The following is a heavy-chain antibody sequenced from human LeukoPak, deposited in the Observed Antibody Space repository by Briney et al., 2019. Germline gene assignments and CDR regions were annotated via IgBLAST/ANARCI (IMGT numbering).Heavy chain of an antibody. CDR2: IRYDGSNK. Sequence: GGFLRLSCAASGFTFSSYGMHWVRQAPGKGLEWVAFIRYDGSNKYYADSVKGRFTISRDNSKNTLYLQMNSLRAEDTAVHYCAKLRGYYSNFDLWGRGTLVTVSS. CDR1: GFTFSSYG. D-gene: IGHD3-22*01. V-gene: IGHV3-30*02. CDR3: AKLRGYYSNFDL. J-gene: IGHJ2*01.